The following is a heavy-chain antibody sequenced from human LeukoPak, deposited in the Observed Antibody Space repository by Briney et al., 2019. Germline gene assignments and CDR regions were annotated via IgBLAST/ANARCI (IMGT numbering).Heavy chain of an antibody. J-gene: IGHJ4*02. Sequence: PSETLSLTCTVSGCSISSSSYYWVWIRQPPGKGREWIGSIYYSGSTYYNPSLKSRVTISVDTSKNPFSLKLSSVTAADTAVYSCARGIPYYDFSCGYYGSYYFDYWGQGTLVTVSS. CDR1: GCSISSSSYY. CDR2: IYYSGST. D-gene: IGHD3-3*01. CDR3: ARGIPYYDFSCGYYGSYYFDY. V-gene: IGHV4-39*07.